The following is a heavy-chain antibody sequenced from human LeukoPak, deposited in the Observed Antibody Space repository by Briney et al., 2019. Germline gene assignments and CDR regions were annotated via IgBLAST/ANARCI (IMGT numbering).Heavy chain of an antibody. J-gene: IGHJ6*04. CDR3: ARGKGISAAYLVDV. Sequence: SETLSLTCAVYGGSFGTYYWSWIRQPPGKGLEWIGEINHSGSTNYNPSLKSRVTISVDTSKNQFSLKLSSVTAADTAVYYCARGKGISAAYLVDVWGKGTTVTVSS. V-gene: IGHV4-34*01. D-gene: IGHD6-13*01. CDR2: INHSGST. CDR1: GGSFGTYY.